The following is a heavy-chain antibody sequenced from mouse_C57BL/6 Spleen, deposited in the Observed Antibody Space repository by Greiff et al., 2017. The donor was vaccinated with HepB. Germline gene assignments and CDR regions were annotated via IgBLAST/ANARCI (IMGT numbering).Heavy chain of an antibody. Sequence: EVMLVESEGGLVQPGSSMKLSCTASGFTFSDYYMAWVRQVPEKGLEWVANINYDGSSTYYLDSLKSRFIISRDNAKNILYLQMSSLKSEDTATYYCARDQGGYFDVWGTGTTVTVSS. CDR2: INYDGSST. CDR1: GFTFSDYY. J-gene: IGHJ1*03. V-gene: IGHV5-16*01. CDR3: ARDQGGYFDV.